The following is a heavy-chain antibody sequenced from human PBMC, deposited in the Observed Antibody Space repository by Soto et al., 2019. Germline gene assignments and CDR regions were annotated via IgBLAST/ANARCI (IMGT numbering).Heavy chain of an antibody. CDR1: GGTFSSYA. J-gene: IGHJ6*02. Sequence: QVQLVQSGAEVKKPGSSVKVSCKASGGTFSSYAISWVRQAPGQGLEWMGGIIPIFGTANYAQKFQGRVTINADKSTSTAYMELSSLRSEDTAVYYCARWPLNEGYSYYGMDVWGQGTTVTVSS. V-gene: IGHV1-69*06. D-gene: IGHD2-8*01. CDR3: ARWPLNEGYSYYGMDV. CDR2: IIPIFGTA.